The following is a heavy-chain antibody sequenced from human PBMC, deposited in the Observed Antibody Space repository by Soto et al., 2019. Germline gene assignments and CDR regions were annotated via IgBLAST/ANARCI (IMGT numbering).Heavy chain of an antibody. CDR2: ISYDGSNK. V-gene: IGHV3-30-3*01. J-gene: IGHJ4*02. Sequence: PGGSLRLSCAASGFTFSSYAMHWVRQAPGKGLEWVAVISYDGSNKYYADSVKGRFTISRDNSKNTLYLQMNSLRAEDTAVYYCARGPHSIVVVTFDYWGQGTLVTVSS. CDR3: ARGPHSIVVVTFDY. D-gene: IGHD3-22*01. CDR1: GFTFSSYA.